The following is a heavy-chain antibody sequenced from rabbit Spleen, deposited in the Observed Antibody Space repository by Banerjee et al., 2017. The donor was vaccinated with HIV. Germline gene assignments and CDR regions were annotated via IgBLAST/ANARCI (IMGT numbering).Heavy chain of an antibody. CDR1: GFTLSSYY. CDR2: IDPVFGIT. J-gene: IGHJ4*01. CDR3: ARDMGYDYATEYLNL. Sequence: QLEESAGGLVQPGGSLKLSCKASGFTLSSYYMNWVRQAPGKGLEWIGYIDPVFGITYYANWVNGRFSISRENAQNTVFLQMTSLTASDTATYFCARDMGYDYATEYLNLWGQGTLVTVS. D-gene: IGHD6-1*01. V-gene: IGHV1S7*01.